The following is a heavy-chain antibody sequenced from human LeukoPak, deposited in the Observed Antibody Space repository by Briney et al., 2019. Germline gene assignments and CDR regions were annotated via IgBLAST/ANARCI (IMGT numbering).Heavy chain of an antibody. CDR2: INHSGST. V-gene: IGHV4-34*01. CDR3: ASRRSYVWGSSRLDY. J-gene: IGHJ4*02. Sequence: PSETLSLTCAVYGGSFSGYYWSWIRQPPGKGLEWIGEINHSGSTNYNPSLKSRVTISVDTSKNQFSLKLSSVTAADTAVYYCASRRSYVWGSSRLDYWGQGTLVTVSS. CDR1: GGSFSGYY. D-gene: IGHD3-16*02.